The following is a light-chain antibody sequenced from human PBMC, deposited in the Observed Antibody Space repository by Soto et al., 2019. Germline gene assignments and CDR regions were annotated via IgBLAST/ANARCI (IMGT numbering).Light chain of an antibody. Sequence: VLTQPPSVSWAPGQRGTISCTGSGSTIGAGYDVHWYQQLPGTAPKLLIYDNTNRPSGVPDRFSGSKSGASASLAISGLQAEDQADYHCQSYVSSLSVVFGGGTKGTVL. CDR3: QSYVSSLSVV. J-gene: IGLJ2*01. CDR1: GSTIGAGYD. V-gene: IGLV1-40*01. CDR2: DNT.